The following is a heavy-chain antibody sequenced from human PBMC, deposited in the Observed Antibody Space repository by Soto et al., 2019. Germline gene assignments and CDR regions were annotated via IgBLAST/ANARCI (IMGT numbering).Heavy chain of an antibody. D-gene: IGHD1-26*01. CDR3: ARASGSYLYYFDY. J-gene: IGHJ4*02. Sequence: QLQLQESGPGLLKPSETLSLTCTVSGGSISSSSYYWGWIRQPPGKGLEWIGSIYYSGSTYYNPSLKSQVTISVDTSKNQFSLKLSSVTAADTAVYYCARASGSYLYYFDYWGQGTLVTVSS. CDR1: GGSISSSSYY. CDR2: IYYSGST. V-gene: IGHV4-39*01.